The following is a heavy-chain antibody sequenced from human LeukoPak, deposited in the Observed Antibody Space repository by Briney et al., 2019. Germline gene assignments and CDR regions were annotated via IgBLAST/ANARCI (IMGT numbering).Heavy chain of an antibody. CDR1: GGSFSGYY. J-gene: IGHJ4*02. Sequence: QPSETLSLTCAVYGGSFSGYYWSWVRQAPGKGLEWVSGISGSGSSTYYADSVKGRFTISRDNSKNTLYLQMNSLRAEDTALYYCAKDIYDSSGLDYWGQGTLVTVSS. D-gene: IGHD3-22*01. CDR3: AKDIYDSSGLDY. CDR2: ISGSGSST. V-gene: IGHV3-23*01.